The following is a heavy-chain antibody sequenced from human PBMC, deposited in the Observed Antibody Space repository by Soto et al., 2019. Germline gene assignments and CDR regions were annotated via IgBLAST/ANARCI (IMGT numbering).Heavy chain of an antibody. CDR2: ISGSGGST. V-gene: IGHV3-23*01. CDR3: AGYSSGWYVFDY. D-gene: IGHD6-19*01. Sequence: GGSLRLSCAASGFTFSSYAMSWVRQAPGKGLEWVSAISGSGGSTYYADSAKGRFTISRDNSKNTLYLQMNSLRAEDTAVYYCAGYSSGWYVFDYWGQGTLVTVSS. CDR1: GFTFSSYA. J-gene: IGHJ4*02.